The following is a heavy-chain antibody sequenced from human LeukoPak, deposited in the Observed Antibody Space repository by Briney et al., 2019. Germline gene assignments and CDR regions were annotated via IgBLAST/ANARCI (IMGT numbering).Heavy chain of an antibody. CDR3: ARDLRRVPATPTLYYYYGMDV. CDR2: INAGNGNT. Sequence: ASVKVSCKASGYTFTSYAMHWVRQAPGQRLEWMGWINAGNGNTKYSQKFQGRVTITRDTSASTAYMELSSLRSEDTAVYYCARDLRRVPATPTLYYYYGMDVWGQGTTVTVSS. CDR1: GYTFTSYA. D-gene: IGHD2-2*01. V-gene: IGHV1-3*01. J-gene: IGHJ6*02.